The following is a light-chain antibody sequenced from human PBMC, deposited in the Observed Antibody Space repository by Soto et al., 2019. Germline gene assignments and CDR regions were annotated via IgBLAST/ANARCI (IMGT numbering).Light chain of an antibody. Sequence: AIQMTQSPSSLSASVGDRVTITCRASQGIRDDLGCFQQKPGKAPKLLFYSTSSLQSGVPSRFSGSGSGTNFTLTISSLQPEDVATYYCLQDYTYPWTFGQGTTVDIK. V-gene: IGKV1-6*01. CDR2: STS. CDR3: LQDYTYPWT. J-gene: IGKJ1*01. CDR1: QGIRDD.